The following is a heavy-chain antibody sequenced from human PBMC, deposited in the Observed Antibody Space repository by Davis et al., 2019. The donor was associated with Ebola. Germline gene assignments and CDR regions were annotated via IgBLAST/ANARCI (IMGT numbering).Heavy chain of an antibody. CDR3: AERGGSV. J-gene: IGHJ4*02. CDR1: GVSISTHY. CDR2: VYYSGYT. V-gene: IGHV4-59*11. D-gene: IGHD3-16*01. Sequence: PSETLSLTCTVSGVSISTHYWNWIRQPPGKGLEWIRSVYYSGYTNYSPSLKSRVTISIDTSKNKFSLRLRSVTAADTAVYYCAERGGSVWGQGTLVTVSS.